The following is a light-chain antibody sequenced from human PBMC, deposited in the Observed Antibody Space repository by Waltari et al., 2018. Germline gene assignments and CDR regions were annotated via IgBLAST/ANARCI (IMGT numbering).Light chain of an antibody. J-gene: IGLJ3*02. V-gene: IGLV8-61*01. CDR2: KAN. CDR3: ALYMGSGICV. Sequence: QTVVTQEPSLSVSPGGTVTLTCALSSGSPSTTSYATWYQQTPGQAPRTLVYKANARSSGVPDRFSGSILGNTAALTITGAQADEESDYYCALYMGSGICVFGGGTRLTVL. CDR1: SGSPSTTSY.